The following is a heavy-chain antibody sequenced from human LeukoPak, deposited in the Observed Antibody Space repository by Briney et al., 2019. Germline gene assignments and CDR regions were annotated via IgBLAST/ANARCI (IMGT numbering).Heavy chain of an antibody. Sequence: PGGSVRVSCAASGFTFSTYAMSWVRQAPGKGLEWVSPISGSYGPTYFADSVRGRFTISRDNSKNTLYLQMNSLRAEDTAVYYCAKDRAGHFDNWGQGNLVT. CDR2: ISGSYGPT. V-gene: IGHV3-23*01. J-gene: IGHJ4*02. D-gene: IGHD3-10*01. CDR3: AKDRAGHFDN. CDR1: GFTFSTYA.